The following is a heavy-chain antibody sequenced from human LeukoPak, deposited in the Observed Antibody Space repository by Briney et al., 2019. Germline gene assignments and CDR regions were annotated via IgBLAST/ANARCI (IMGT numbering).Heavy chain of an antibody. CDR1: GGSISSGGYS. J-gene: IGHJ4*02. Sequence: PSQTLSLTCAVSGGSISSGGYSWSWIRQPPGKGLEWIGYIYHSGSTYYNPSLKSRVTISVDTSKNQFSLKLSFVTAADTAIYYCARYAFASYCGGDCYGLDYWGQGTLVTVSS. CDR2: IYHSGST. V-gene: IGHV4-30-2*01. CDR3: ARYAFASYCGGDCYGLDY. D-gene: IGHD2-21*02.